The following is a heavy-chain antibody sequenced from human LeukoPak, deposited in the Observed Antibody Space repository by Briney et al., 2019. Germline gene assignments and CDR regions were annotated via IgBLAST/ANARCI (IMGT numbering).Heavy chain of an antibody. CDR1: GYPFTDYY. CDR2: TNPNTGDT. D-gene: IGHD3-10*01. V-gene: IGHV1-2*02. CDR3: ATLVRGSNSYYPY. Sequence: ASVKVSCKASGYPFTDYYTHWIRQARGQGLEWMGWTNPNTGDTNYPQKFQGRVTMTTDTSISTAYMDLSRLSSDDTAVYYCATLVRGSNSYYPYWGQGTLVTVSS. J-gene: IGHJ4*02.